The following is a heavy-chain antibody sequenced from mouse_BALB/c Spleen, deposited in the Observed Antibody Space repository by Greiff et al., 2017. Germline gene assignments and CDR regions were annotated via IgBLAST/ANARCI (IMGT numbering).Heavy chain of an antibody. V-gene: IGHV1-26*01. CDR1: GYSFTGYY. CDR3: ARNYGNRYFDV. D-gene: IGHD2-1*01. CDR2: INPYNGAT. J-gene: IGHJ1*01. Sequence: EVQLQQSGPELVKPGASVKISCKASGYSFTGYYMHWVKQSHVKSLEWIGRINPYNGATSYNQNFKDKASLTVDKSSSTAYMELHSLTSEDSAVYYCARNYGNRYFDVWGAGTTVTVSS.